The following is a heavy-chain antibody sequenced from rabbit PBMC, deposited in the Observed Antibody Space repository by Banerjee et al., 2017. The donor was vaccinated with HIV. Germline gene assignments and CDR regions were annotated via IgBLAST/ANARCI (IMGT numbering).Heavy chain of an antibody. CDR2: IYTGSDYT. Sequence: QEQLEESGGDLVKPEGSLTLTCTVSGFSFSRNSHFYMSWVRQAPGKGLEWVGGIYTGSDYTYYASWAKGRFTISKTSTTVTLQMTGLTAADTATYFCTRDPYGNNNLWGQGTLVTVS. CDR3: TRDPYGNNNL. D-gene: IGHD5-1*01. V-gene: IGHV1S45*01. CDR1: GFSFSRNSHFY. J-gene: IGHJ4*01.